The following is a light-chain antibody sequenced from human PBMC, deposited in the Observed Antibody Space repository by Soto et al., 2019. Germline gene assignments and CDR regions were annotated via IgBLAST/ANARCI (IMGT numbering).Light chain of an antibody. J-gene: IGLJ1*01. CDR1: SSDVGDYNY. Sequence: QSVLTQPPSASGSPGQSVTISCTGTSSDVGDYNYVSWYQQHPGKAPKLMIYEVSKRPSGVTDRFSGSKSGNTASLTVSGLQAEDEADYYCSSYAGSLYIFGTGTKVTVL. V-gene: IGLV2-8*01. CDR3: SSYAGSLYI. CDR2: EVS.